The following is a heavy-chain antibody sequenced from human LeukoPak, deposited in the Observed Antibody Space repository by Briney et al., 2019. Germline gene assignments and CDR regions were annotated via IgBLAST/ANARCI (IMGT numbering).Heavy chain of an antibody. CDR3: ATDCSGITCFDY. V-gene: IGHV4-59*01. CDR2: IYYSGST. CDR1: GGSISSYY. J-gene: IGHJ4*02. Sequence: PSETLSLTCTVSGGSISSYYWSWIRQPPGKGLEWIGYIYYSGSTNYNPSLKSRVTISLDTSKNQFSLKLSSVTAADTAVYYYATDCSGITCFDYWGQGTLVTVSS. D-gene: IGHD2-15*01.